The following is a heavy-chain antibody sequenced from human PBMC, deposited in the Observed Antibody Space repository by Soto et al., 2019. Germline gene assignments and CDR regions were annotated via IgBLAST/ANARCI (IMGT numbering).Heavy chain of an antibody. CDR2: ISSSGSTI. D-gene: IGHD3-10*01. J-gene: IGHJ6*03. V-gene: IGHV3-11*01. CDR3: ARDSPLWFGELLDPGGYYYYYMDV. CDR1: GFTFSDYY. Sequence: GGSLRLSCAASGFTFSDYYMSWIRQAPGKGLEWVSYISSSGSTIYYADSVKGRFTISRDNAKNSLYLQMNSLRAEDTAVYYCARDSPLWFGELLDPGGYYYYYMDVWGKGTTVTVSS.